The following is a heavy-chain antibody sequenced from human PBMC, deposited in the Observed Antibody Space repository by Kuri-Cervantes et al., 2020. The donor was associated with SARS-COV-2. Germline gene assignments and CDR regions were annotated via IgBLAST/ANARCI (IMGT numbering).Heavy chain of an antibody. CDR2: INHSGST. Sequence: SETLSLTCAVYGGSFSGYYWSWIRQPPGKGLEWIGEINHSGSTNYNPSLKSRVTISVDTSKNQFSLKLSSVTAADTAVYYCARALPITIFGVVTPYSWFDPWGHGTLVTVSS. CDR3: ARALPITIFGVVTPYSWFDP. J-gene: IGHJ5*02. D-gene: IGHD3-3*01. CDR1: GGSFSGYY. V-gene: IGHV4-34*01.